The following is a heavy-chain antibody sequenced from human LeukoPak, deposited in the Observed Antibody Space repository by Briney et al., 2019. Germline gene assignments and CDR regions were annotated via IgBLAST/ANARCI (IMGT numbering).Heavy chain of an antibody. V-gene: IGHV1-69*06. D-gene: IGHD6-13*01. CDR2: IIPIFGTA. Sequence: WASVTVSCKASGGTFSSYAISWVRQAPGQGLEWMGGIIPIFGTANYAQKFQGRVTITADKSTSTAYMELSSLRSEDTAVYYCAREYSSSWYGWGQGTLVTVSS. CDR1: GGTFSSYA. CDR3: AREYSSSWYG. J-gene: IGHJ4*02.